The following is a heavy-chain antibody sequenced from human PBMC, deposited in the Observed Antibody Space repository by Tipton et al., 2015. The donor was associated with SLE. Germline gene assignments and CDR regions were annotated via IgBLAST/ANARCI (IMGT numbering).Heavy chain of an antibody. CDR2: MSHSGDT. Sequence: TLSLTCTVSRYSISSGYFWGWIRQPPGKGLEWIGTMSHSGDTYYNPSLESRVTMSMDTSKNQFSLELASVTAADTAVYYCASSPGVTLFRVVTYFDLWGQGILVTVSS. J-gene: IGHJ4*02. CDR3: ASSPGVTLFRVVTYFDL. CDR1: RYSISSGYF. D-gene: IGHD3-3*01. V-gene: IGHV4-38-2*02.